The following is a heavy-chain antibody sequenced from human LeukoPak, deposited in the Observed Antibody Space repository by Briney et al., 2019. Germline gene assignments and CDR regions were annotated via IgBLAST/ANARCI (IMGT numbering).Heavy chain of an antibody. Sequence: SETLSHTWTLPGGSTSRYTWSWMWPPPRKGVGWVGYVYFSGSATYNPSLKSRVTISVDTSKNQYSLKLSSVTAADTAVYYCARHWYYYGSGSYYKGAVDIWGQGTMVTVSS. D-gene: IGHD3-10*01. CDR2: VYFSGSA. J-gene: IGHJ3*02. V-gene: IGHV4-59*08. CDR1: GGSTSRYT. CDR3: ARHWYYYGSGSYYKGAVDI.